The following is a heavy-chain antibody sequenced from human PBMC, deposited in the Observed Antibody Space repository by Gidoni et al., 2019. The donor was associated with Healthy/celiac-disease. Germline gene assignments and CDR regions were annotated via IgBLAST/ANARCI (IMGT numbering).Heavy chain of an antibody. CDR3: ARVPGGERRGAFDI. CDR1: GGTFSSYA. D-gene: IGHD3-16*01. Sequence: SCKASGGTFSSYAISWVRQAPGQGLEWMGGIIPIFGTANYAQKFQGRVTITADESTSTAYMELSSLRSEDTAVYYCARVPGGERRGAFDIWGQGTMVTVSS. CDR2: IIPIFGTA. V-gene: IGHV1-69*01. J-gene: IGHJ3*02.